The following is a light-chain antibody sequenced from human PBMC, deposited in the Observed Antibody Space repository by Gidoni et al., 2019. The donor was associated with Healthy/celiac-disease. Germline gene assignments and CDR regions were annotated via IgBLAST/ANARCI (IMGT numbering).Light chain of an antibody. J-gene: IGKJ5*01. V-gene: IGKV3-20*01. CDR1: QSLISTY. CDR2: GAS. Sequence: SQSLISTYLAWYQQKPGQAPRLLIYGASSRATDIPDRFTGSGSGTDFTLTISRLELEDFAVYYCQQYGSSPLTFGQGTRLEIK. CDR3: QQYGSSPLT.